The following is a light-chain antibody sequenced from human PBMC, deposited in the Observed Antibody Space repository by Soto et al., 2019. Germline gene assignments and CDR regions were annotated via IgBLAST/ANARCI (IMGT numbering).Light chain of an antibody. J-gene: IGLJ2*01. CDR3: NSYAGRNTVI. Sequence: QSVLTQPPSASGSPGQSVTISCTGTSSDVGGYNYLSWYQQRPGKAPKLIIYEVTKRPSGVPDRFSGSKSGNTASPTVSGLQVEDEADYYCNSYAGRNTVIFGGGTKLTVL. CDR2: EVT. V-gene: IGLV2-8*01. CDR1: SSDVGGYNY.